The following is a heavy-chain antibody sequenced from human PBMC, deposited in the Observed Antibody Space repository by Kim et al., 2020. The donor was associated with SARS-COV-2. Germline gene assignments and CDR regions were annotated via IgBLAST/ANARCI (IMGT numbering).Heavy chain of an antibody. CDR1: GYTLTELS. CDR3: ATASDYYGSGKDY. CDR2: FDPEDGET. D-gene: IGHD3-10*01. V-gene: IGHV1-24*01. Sequence: ASVKVSCKVSGYTLTELSMNWVRQAPGKGLEWMGGFDPEDGETIYAPKFQGRVTMTEDTSTDTAFMELSSLRSEDTAVYYCATASDYYGSGKDYWGQGTLVTVSS. J-gene: IGHJ4*02.